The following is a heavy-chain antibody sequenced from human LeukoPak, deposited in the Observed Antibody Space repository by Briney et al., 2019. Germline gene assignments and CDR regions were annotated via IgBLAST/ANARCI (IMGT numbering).Heavy chain of an antibody. CDR3: ARGTQGSGTTYFYYYMDV. D-gene: IGHD3-10*01. Sequence: GASVKVSCKASGGTFSCYTVSWVRQAPGQGLEWMAGINPIFGTSKYAQRFQGRVPITTYDSMATAYMELRSLRTEDTAVYYWARGTQGSGTTYFYYYMDVWGKGTTVTVSS. J-gene: IGHJ6*03. CDR2: INPIFGTS. V-gene: IGHV1-69*05. CDR1: GGTFSCYT.